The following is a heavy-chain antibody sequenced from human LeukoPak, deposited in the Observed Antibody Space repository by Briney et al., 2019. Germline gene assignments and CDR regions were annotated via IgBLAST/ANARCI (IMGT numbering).Heavy chain of an antibody. CDR2: IRYDGSNK. CDR1: GFTFSSYG. CDR3: ARDQMKYYYDSSGYRESAYYYYYYMDV. D-gene: IGHD3-22*01. V-gene: IGHV3-30*02. Sequence: GGSLRLSCAASGFTFSSYGMHWVRQAPGKGLEWVAFIRYDGSNKYYADSVKGRFTISRDNSKNTLYLQMNSLRAEDTAVYYCARDQMKYYYDSSGYRESAYYYYYYMDVWGKGTTVTVSS. J-gene: IGHJ6*03.